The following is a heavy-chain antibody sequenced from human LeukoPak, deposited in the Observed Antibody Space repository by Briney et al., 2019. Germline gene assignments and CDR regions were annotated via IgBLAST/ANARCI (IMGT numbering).Heavy chain of an antibody. CDR3: ARAHYYDSSGYYTNDY. CDR1: GYTFTGHH. J-gene: IGHJ4*02. CDR2: ISAYNGNT. V-gene: IGHV1-18*04. Sequence: ASVKVSCKASGYTFTGHHMHWVRQAPGQGLEWMGWISAYNGNTNYAQKLQGRVTMTTDTSTSTAYMELRSLRSDDTAVYYCARAHYYDSSGYYTNDYWGQGTLVTVSS. D-gene: IGHD3-22*01.